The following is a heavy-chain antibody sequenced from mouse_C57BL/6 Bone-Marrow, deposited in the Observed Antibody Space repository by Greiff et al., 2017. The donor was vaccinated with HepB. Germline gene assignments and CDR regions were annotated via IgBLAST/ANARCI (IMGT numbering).Heavy chain of an antibody. CDR2: IYPGSGST. D-gene: IGHD1-2*01. J-gene: IGHJ3*01. V-gene: IGHV1-55*01. Sequence: QLQQPGAELVKPGASVKMSCKASGYTFTSYWITWVKQRPGQGLEWIGDIYPGSGSTNYNEKFKSKATLTVDTSSSTAYMQLSSLTSEDSAVYYCARGITTAPWFAYWGQGTLVTVSA. CDR3: ARGITTAPWFAY. CDR1: GYTFTSYW.